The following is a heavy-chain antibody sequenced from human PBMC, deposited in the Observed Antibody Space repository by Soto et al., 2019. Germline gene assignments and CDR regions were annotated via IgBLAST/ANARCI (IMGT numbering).Heavy chain of an antibody. CDR2: IYYSGST. J-gene: IGHJ4*02. CDR3: ARRYGDCFDY. V-gene: IGHV4-59*08. D-gene: IGHD4-17*01. CDR1: GGSISSYY. Sequence: QVQLQESGPGLVKPSETLSLTCTVSGGSISSYYWSWIRQPPGKGLEWIGYIYYSGSTNYNPSLQSRVTISVDTSKNQFPLKLSSVTAADTAVYYCARRYGDCFDYWGQGTLVTVSS.